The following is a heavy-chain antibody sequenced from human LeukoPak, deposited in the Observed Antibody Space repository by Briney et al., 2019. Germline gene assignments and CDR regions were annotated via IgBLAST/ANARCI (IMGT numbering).Heavy chain of an antibody. CDR2: ISGSGGST. D-gene: IGHD3-22*01. J-gene: IGHJ4*02. V-gene: IGHV3-23*01. CDR3: AKSDSSGYYPSVFGY. Sequence: GGSLRLSCAASGFTFSSYAMSWVRQAPGKGLEWVSAISGSGGSTYYADSVKGRFTISRDNSKNTLYLQMNSLRAEDTAVYYCAKSDSSGYYPSVFGYWGQGTLVTVSS. CDR1: GFTFSSYA.